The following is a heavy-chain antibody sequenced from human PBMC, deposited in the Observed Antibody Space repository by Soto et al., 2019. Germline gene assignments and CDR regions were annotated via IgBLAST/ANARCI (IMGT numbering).Heavy chain of an antibody. CDR1: GNTFTYRY. V-gene: IGHV1-45*02. D-gene: IGHD1-26*01. J-gene: IGHJ4*02. CDR3: ASGGAGSGPFTWELPDH. Sequence: QMQLVQSGAEVKKTGSTVTVSCKALGNTFTYRYLHWVRQAPGQALEWMGWITPFNGDVHYAQKFQERVTITRDMSINTAYMRMSSLRSEDTAMYYCASGGAGSGPFTWELPDHWGQGTLVTGSA. CDR2: ITPFNGDV.